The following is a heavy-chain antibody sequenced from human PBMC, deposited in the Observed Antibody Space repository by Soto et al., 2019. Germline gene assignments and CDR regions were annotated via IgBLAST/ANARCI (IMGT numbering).Heavy chain of an antibody. V-gene: IGHV3-30*18. CDR3: AKVREGGYSGYESPFDY. J-gene: IGHJ4*02. Sequence: GGSLRLSCAASGFTFSSYGMHWVRQAPGKGLEWVAVISYDGSNKYYADSVKGRFTISRDNSKNTLYLQMNSLRAEDTAVYYCAKVREGGYSGYESPFDYWGQGTLVTVSS. CDR1: GFTFSSYG. CDR2: ISYDGSNK. D-gene: IGHD5-12*01.